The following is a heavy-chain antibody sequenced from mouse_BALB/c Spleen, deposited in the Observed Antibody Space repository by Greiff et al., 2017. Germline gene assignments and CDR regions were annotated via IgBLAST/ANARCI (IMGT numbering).Heavy chain of an antibody. V-gene: IGHV6-6*02. D-gene: IGHD2-2*01. Sequence: DVQLQESGGGLVQPGGSMKLSCVASGFTFSNYWMTWVRQSPEKELEWVAEIRLKSNNYATHYAESVIGRFTISSDDSKSSVYLQMNNLRAEDTGIYYCTRGDGYDVYYFDYWGQGTTLTVSS. CDR3: TRGDGYDVYYFDY. J-gene: IGHJ2*01. CDR1: GFTFSNYW. CDR2: IRLKSNNYAT.